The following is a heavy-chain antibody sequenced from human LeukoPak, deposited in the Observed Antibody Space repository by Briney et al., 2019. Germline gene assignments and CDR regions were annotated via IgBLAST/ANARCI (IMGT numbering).Heavy chain of an antibody. CDR1: GGSFSGYY. CDR3: ARPGYCRGGSCPRWFDP. J-gene: IGHJ5*02. Sequence: SETLSLTCAVYGGSFSGYYWSWIRQPPGKGLEWIGEINHSGSTNYNPSLKSRVTISVDTSKNQFSLKLSSVTAADTAVYYCARPGYCRGGSCPRWFDPWGQGTLVTVSS. D-gene: IGHD2-15*01. V-gene: IGHV4-34*01. CDR2: INHSGST.